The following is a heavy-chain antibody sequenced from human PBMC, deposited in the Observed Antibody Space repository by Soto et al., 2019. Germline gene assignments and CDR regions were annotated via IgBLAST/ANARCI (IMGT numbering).Heavy chain of an antibody. CDR1: GGSFSGYY. D-gene: IGHD3-10*01. CDR3: ALWFGGLDYYYYGMDV. CDR2: INHSGST. Sequence: PSETLSLTCAVYGGSFSGYYWSWIRQPPGKGLEWIGEINHSGSTNYNPSLKSRVTISVDTSKDQFSLKLSSVTAADTAVYYCALWFGGLDYYYYGMDVWGQGTTATVSS. J-gene: IGHJ6*02. V-gene: IGHV4-34*01.